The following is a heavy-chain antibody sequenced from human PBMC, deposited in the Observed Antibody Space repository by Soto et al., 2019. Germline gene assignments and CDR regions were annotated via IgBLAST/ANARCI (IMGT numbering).Heavy chain of an antibody. D-gene: IGHD3-22*01. V-gene: IGHV4-30-4*01. CDR3: AREGGEYYDSSGYWHHWSDP. CDR1: GGSISSGEYY. Sequence: PSETLSLTCTVSGGSISSGEYYWSWIRQPPGKGLEWIGYIYYSGSTYYNPSLKSRVTISVDTSRNQFSLKLSSVTAADTAVYFCAREGGEYYDSSGYWHHWSDPWGQGTLVTVSS. CDR2: IYYSGST. J-gene: IGHJ5*02.